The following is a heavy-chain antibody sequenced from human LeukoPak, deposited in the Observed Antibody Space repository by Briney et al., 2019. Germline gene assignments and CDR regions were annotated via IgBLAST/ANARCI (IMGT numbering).Heavy chain of an antibody. V-gene: IGHV4-38-2*02. CDR2: IYHSGIA. Sequence: SETLSLTCTVSDYSISSGYYWGWIRQPPGKGLEWIASIYHSGIAHYNPSLKSRVTISVDTSKNQFSLKLSSVTAADTAVYYCAGVEYYDFWSGYLYYWGQGTLVTVSS. J-gene: IGHJ4*02. CDR3: AGVEYYDFWSGYLYY. CDR1: DYSISSGYY. D-gene: IGHD3-3*01.